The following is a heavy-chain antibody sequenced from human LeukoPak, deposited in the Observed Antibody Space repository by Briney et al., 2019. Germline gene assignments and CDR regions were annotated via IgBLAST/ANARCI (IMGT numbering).Heavy chain of an antibody. CDR1: GGAINSHY. V-gene: IGHV4-59*11. J-gene: IGHJ5*02. Sequence: SETLSLTCTASGGAINSHYWSWIRQPPGKGLEWIGNIYYSGSTNYNPSLKSRVTISVDRSNKQFSLHLRSVTAADTAVYYCARSTRYPGSFDPWGQGTLVTVSS. D-gene: IGHD3-9*01. CDR2: IYYSGST. CDR3: ARSTRYPGSFDP.